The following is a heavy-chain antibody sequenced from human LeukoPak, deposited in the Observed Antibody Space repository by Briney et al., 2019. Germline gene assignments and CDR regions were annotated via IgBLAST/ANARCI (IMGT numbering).Heavy chain of an antibody. CDR2: ISSSGSYI. J-gene: IGHJ4*02. V-gene: IGHV3-21*04. D-gene: IGHD2-8*02. CDR3: ATYRQVLLPFES. CDR1: GFTFSRYS. Sequence: PGGSLRLSCAASGFTFSRYSMNWVRQAPGKGLEWVSSISSSGSYIYYADSVKGRFTLSRDNSKSTLSLQMNSLRAEDTAIYYCATYRQVLLPFESWGQGTLVTVSS.